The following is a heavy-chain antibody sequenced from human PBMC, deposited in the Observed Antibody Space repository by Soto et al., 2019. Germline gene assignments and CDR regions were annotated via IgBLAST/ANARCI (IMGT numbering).Heavy chain of an antibody. Sequence: QVQLVQSGAEVKKPGDSVRVSCKASGYTFTGYGIGWVRQAPGQGLEWMGWISANNGNTKYAQKVQGRVTMTTDASTSTAYMELRSLRSDDAAVYYCARDGYFDHWGQATLVTVSS. CDR3: ARDGYFDH. CDR2: ISANNGNT. V-gene: IGHV1-18*01. CDR1: GYTFTGYG. J-gene: IGHJ4*02.